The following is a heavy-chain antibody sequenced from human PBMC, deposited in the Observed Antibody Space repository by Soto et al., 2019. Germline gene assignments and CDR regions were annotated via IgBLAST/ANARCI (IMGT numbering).Heavy chain of an antibody. CDR1: GGSISSSSYY. D-gene: IGHD3-3*01. CDR2: IYYSGST. V-gene: IGHV4-39*07. J-gene: IGHJ6*02. CDR3: ARGKVLISFGVVIQRNYYYYYGMDV. Sequence: SETLSLTCTVSGGSISSSSYYCGWIRQPPGKGLECIGSIYYSGSTYYNPSLKSRVTISVDTSKNQLSLKLSSVTAADTAVYYCARGKVLISFGVVIQRNYYYYYGMDVWGQGTTVTVSS.